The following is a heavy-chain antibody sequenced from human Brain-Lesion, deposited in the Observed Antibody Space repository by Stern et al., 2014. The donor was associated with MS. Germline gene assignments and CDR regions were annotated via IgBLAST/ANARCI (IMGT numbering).Heavy chain of an antibody. V-gene: IGHV4-59*01. D-gene: IGHD3-22*01. CDR2: LDYSGST. J-gene: IGHJ2*01. CDR3: AREISMIVVGQSHWYFDL. Sequence: QLQLQESGPGLVQPSETLSLTCTVSGDSISSYHWNWIRQSPGKGLEWIGHLDYSGSTNYNPSLRSRVTISVDTSKNRFSLKMSSVTAADTAVYYCAREISMIVVGQSHWYFDLWGRGTLVTVSS. CDR1: GDSISSYH.